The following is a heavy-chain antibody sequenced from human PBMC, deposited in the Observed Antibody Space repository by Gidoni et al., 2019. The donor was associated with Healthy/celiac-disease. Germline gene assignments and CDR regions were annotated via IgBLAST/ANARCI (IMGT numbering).Heavy chain of an antibody. CDR1: GGTFSSYT. Sequence: QVQLVQSGAEVKKPGSSVKVSCKASGGTFSSYTISWVRQAPGQGLEWMGRIIPILGIANYAQKFQGRVTITADKSTSTAYMELSSLRSEDTAVYYCARANKGYSSSWYYYYGMDVWGQGTTVTVSS. V-gene: IGHV1-69*02. D-gene: IGHD6-13*01. CDR3: ARANKGYSSSWYYYYGMDV. CDR2: IIPILGIA. J-gene: IGHJ6*02.